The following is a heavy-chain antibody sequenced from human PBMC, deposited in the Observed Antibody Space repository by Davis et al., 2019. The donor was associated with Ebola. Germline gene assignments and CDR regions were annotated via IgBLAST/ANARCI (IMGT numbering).Heavy chain of an antibody. CDR1: GYTFTSYG. D-gene: IGHD3-22*01. CDR2: IIPIFGTA. Sequence: AASVKVSCKASGYTFTSYGIIWVRQAPGQGLEWMGGIIPIFGTANYAQKFQGRVTITADKSTSTAYMELSSLRSEDTAVYYCARDYYDSSGYPPQDYYYYGMDVWGQGTTVTVSS. J-gene: IGHJ6*02. V-gene: IGHV1-69*06. CDR3: ARDYYDSSGYPPQDYYYYGMDV.